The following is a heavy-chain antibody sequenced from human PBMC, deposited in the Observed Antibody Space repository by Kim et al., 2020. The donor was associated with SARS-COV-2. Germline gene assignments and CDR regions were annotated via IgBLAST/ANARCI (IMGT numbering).Heavy chain of an antibody. CDR3: ASGLVGATLDY. D-gene: IGHD2-21*01. J-gene: IGHJ4*02. V-gene: IGHV3-21*06. CDR2: IRRDSSYI. Sequence: GGSLRLSCAASGFSFSAYSMNWVRQAPGKGLEWVASIRRDSSYIFYAASVEGRFTISRDNAKSSLFLQMNSLRGEDTAVYYCASGLVGATLDYWGQGALVTVSS. CDR1: GFSFSAYS.